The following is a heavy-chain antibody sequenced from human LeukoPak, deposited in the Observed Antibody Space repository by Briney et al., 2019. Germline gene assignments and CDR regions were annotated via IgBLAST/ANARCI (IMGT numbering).Heavy chain of an antibody. CDR3: ARSFEYSSSSSLDY. CDR1: GFTFNSYA. CDR2: ISSSSSYI. D-gene: IGHD6-6*01. J-gene: IGHJ4*02. Sequence: GGSLRLSCAASGFTFNSYAMNWVRQAPGKGLEWVSSISSSSSYIYYADSVKGRLTISRDNAKTSLYLQMNSLRAEDTAVYYCARSFEYSSSSSLDYWGQGTLVTVSS. V-gene: IGHV3-21*01.